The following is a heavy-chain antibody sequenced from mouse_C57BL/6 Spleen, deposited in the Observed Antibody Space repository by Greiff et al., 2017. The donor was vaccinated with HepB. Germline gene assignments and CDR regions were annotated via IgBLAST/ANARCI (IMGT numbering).Heavy chain of an antibody. Sequence: EVQLQQSGPELVKPGASVKISCKASGYTFTDYYMNWVKQSHGKSLEWIGDINPNNGGTSYNQKFKGKATLTVDKSSSTAYMEIRSLTSEDSAVYYCASQWGYFDVWGTGTTVTVSS. J-gene: IGHJ1*03. V-gene: IGHV1-26*01. CDR3: ASQWGYFDV. CDR1: GYTFTDYY. CDR2: INPNNGGT.